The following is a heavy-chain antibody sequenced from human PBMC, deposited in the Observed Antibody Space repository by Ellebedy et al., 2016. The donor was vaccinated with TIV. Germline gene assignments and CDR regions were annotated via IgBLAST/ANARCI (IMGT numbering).Heavy chain of an antibody. CDR1: GFSLSTSGMC. CDR2: IDWVDDK. J-gene: IGHJ4*02. D-gene: IGHD1-26*01. Sequence: SGPTLAKPTQTLTLTCTVSGFSLSTSGMCVSWIRQPPGKALEWLARIDWVDDKYYGTSLKTRLTISKDTSKNQVVLTMTNMDPVDTATYYCARTAAYSGMEVRDFDYWGQGTLVTVSS. CDR3: ARTAAYSGMEVRDFDY. V-gene: IGHV2-70*11.